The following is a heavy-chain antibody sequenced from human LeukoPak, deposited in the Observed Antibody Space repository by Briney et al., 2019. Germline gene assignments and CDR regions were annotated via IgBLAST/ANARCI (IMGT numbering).Heavy chain of an antibody. Sequence: PGGSLRLSCAASGFTFSDYYMSWIRQAPGKGLEWVSYISSSGSTIYYADSVKGRFTISRDNAKNSLYLQMNSLRAEDTAVYYCARDRRYCSGGSCYSIFDYWGQGTLVTVSS. V-gene: IGHV3-11*01. CDR3: ARDRRYCSGGSCYSIFDY. J-gene: IGHJ4*02. D-gene: IGHD2-15*01. CDR2: ISSSGSTI. CDR1: GFTFSDYY.